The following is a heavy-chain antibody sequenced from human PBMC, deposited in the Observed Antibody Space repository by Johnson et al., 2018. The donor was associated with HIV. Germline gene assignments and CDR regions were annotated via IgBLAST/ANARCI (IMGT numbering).Heavy chain of an antibody. V-gene: IGHV3-64*01. D-gene: IGHD4-17*01. CDR1: GFTFSIYA. Sequence: VQLVESGGGLVQPGGSLRLSRAASGFTFSIYAIHWVRQAPGKGLEYVSAIRSNGGSTFYSNSVKGRFTIYRDNSKNKMYLQMGSLSAEDMDVYYCARGNGHYAEAFDIWGQGTSVTVAS. CDR3: ARGNGHYAEAFDI. CDR2: IRSNGGST. J-gene: IGHJ3*02.